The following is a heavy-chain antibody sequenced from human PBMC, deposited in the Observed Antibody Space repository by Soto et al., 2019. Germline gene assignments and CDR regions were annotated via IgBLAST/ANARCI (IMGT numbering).Heavy chain of an antibody. CDR1: GYTFITYY. J-gene: IGHJ4*02. Sequence: ASVKVSCKASGYTFITYYMHWVRQAPGQGLEWMGIINPSDSNTRYAQKFQGRVTMTADTSTSTVYMELSTLRSEDTAVYYCARDIVLEPAATKGTLVYWGQGTLVTDSS. V-gene: IGHV1-46*01. CDR2: INPSDSNT. CDR3: ARDIVLEPAATKGTLVY. D-gene: IGHD2-2*01.